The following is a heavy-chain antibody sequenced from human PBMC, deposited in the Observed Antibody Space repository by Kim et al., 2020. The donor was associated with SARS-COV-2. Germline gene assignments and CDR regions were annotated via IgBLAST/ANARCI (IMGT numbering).Heavy chain of an antibody. CDR1: GFAVYRFA. Sequence: GGSLRLSCAASGFAVYRFAMNWVRQASGKGLEWISSITNNTGKTFYQDSVKGRFTISRDESKNIVYLHMNSLRVEDTAVYYCAKDYPCPVWPTFGDWGQG. CDR3: AKDYPCPVWPTFGD. V-gene: IGHV3-23*01. CDR2: ITNNTGKT. J-gene: IGHJ4*02.